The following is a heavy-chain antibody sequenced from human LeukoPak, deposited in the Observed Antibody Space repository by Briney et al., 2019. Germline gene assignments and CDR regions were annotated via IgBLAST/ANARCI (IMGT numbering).Heavy chain of an antibody. CDR1: GFTFSSYA. CDR3: AKGFTAYCGGDCYSTGAFTYFDY. CDR2: ISGSGGST. V-gene: IGHV3-23*01. J-gene: IGHJ4*02. Sequence: GGSLRLSCAASGFTFSSYAMNWVRQAPGKGLEWVSAISGSGGSTYYADSVKGRFTISRDNSKNTLYLQMNSLRAEDTAVYYCAKGFTAYCGGDCYSTGAFTYFDYWGQGTLVTVSS. D-gene: IGHD2-21*02.